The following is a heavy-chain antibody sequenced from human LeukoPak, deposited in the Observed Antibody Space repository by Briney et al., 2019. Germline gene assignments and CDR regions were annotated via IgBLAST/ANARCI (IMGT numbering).Heavy chain of an antibody. CDR3: ARAGTRLFSFDY. J-gene: IGHJ4*02. CDR2: IIPIFGTA. D-gene: IGHD6-19*01. V-gene: IGHV1-69*06. Sequence: SVKVSCKASGGTFSSYAISWVRQAPGQGLEWMGGIIPIFGTANYAQKFQGRVTVTADKSTSTAYMELSSLRSEDTAVYYCARAGTRLFSFDYWGQGTLVTVSS. CDR1: GGTFSSYA.